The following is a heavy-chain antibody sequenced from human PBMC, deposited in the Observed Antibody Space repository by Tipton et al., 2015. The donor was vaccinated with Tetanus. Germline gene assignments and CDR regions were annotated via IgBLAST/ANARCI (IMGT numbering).Heavy chain of an antibody. CDR1: GYTFTGYY. J-gene: IGHJ6*02. Sequence: QVQLVQSGAEVKKPGASVKVSCKASGYTFTGYYIYWVRQAPRQVLEWIGWIDPNSGVTVYAQKSQGRVTMTMDPSISTAYMERRSLRSDDTAVYYCARDRGDCIYSGMDVWGPGTTVAVS. V-gene: IGHV1-2*02. D-gene: IGHD2-21*01. CDR3: ARDRGDCIYSGMDV. CDR2: IDPNSGVT.